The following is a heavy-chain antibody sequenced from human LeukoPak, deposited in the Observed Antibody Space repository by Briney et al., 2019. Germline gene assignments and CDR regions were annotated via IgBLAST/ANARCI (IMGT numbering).Heavy chain of an antibody. Sequence: GGSLRLSCVASGFNVSSDYMSWVRQAPGKGLEWVSVIYSGGITYYADSVKGRFTISRDNSKNTLYLQMNSLRAEDTAVYFCATERRGYRYGYFDYWGQGTLVTVSS. D-gene: IGHD5-18*01. CDR1: GFNVSSDY. CDR2: IYSGGIT. CDR3: ATERRGYRYGYFDY. J-gene: IGHJ4*02. V-gene: IGHV3-66*01.